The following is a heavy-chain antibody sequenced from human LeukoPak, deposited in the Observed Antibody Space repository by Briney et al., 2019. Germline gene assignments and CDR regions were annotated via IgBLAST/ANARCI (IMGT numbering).Heavy chain of an antibody. Sequence: SQTLSLTCAISGDSVSNNSAAWNWIRQSPSRGLEWLARTYYGSKWYNDYAVSVTSRITISPDTSKDQFSLQLKSVTPEDTAVYYCARGRSWGESGFDCWGQGTLVTVSS. J-gene: IGHJ4*02. CDR1: GDSVSNNSAA. D-gene: IGHD6-13*01. CDR2: TYYGSKWYN. V-gene: IGHV6-1*01. CDR3: ARGRSWGESGFDC.